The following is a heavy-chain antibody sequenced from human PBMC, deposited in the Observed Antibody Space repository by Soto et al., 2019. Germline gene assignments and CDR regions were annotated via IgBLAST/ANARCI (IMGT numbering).Heavy chain of an antibody. CDR3: SQVPVDTYVIYWVDH. CDR1: GDSVSSGDYY. Sequence: SETLSLTCTVSGDSVSSGDYYWTWIRQPPGKGLEWVGHIYYSGATNYKPSLKSRVTISLDTSKNKFSLEVNSVTAADTAVYYCSQVPVDTYVIYWVDHWGPGSLVTVSS. V-gene: IGHV4-61*08. D-gene: IGHD5-18*01. CDR2: IYYSGAT. J-gene: IGHJ5*02.